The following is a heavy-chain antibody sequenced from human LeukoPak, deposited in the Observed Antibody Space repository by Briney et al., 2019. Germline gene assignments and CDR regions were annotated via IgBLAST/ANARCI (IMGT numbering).Heavy chain of an antibody. Sequence: PSETLSLTCTVSGGSISSYYWSRIRQPPGKGLEWIGYIFYSGTTNYNPSLKSRVTISVDMSKNQFSLKLSSVTAADTAVYYCARRGYSSGWYYFDYWGQGTLVTVSS. CDR2: IFYSGTT. CDR1: GGSISSYY. D-gene: IGHD6-19*01. J-gene: IGHJ4*02. CDR3: ARRGYSSGWYYFDY. V-gene: IGHV4-59*08.